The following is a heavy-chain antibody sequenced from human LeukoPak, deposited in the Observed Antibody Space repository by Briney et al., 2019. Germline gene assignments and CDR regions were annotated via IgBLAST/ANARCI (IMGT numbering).Heavy chain of an antibody. CDR3: ARGDYEGTGLGYYFHF. D-gene: IGHD4-17*01. CDR1: GYSISSGYY. Sequence: PSETLSLTCNVSGYSISSGYYWVWIRQPPGKGLEWIGSVYHSGTTYYNASLNSRLTILLDTSRNHFSLTLTSVTAADTAVYYCARGDYEGTGLGYYFHFWGQGSLVTVSS. J-gene: IGHJ4*02. CDR2: VYHSGTT. V-gene: IGHV4-38-2*02.